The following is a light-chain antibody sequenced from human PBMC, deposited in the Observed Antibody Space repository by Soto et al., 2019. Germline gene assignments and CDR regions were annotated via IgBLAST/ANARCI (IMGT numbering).Light chain of an antibody. Sequence: DIQMTQSPSTLSASVGDRVTITCRASQSISNWLAWYQQKPGKAPKLLIYDASSLESGVPSRFSGSGSGTEFTLTIRSLQPDDFATYYCQQYNTYSWTFGQGTKVDIK. CDR3: QQYNTYSWT. V-gene: IGKV1-5*01. J-gene: IGKJ1*01. CDR2: DAS. CDR1: QSISNW.